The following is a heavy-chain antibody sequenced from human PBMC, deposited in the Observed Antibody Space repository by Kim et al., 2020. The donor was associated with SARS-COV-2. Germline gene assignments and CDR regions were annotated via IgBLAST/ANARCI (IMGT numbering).Heavy chain of an antibody. J-gene: IGHJ3*02. CDR3: ARPKSVGFAFDI. CDR2: IIPIFGTA. CDR1: GGTFSSYA. V-gene: IGHV1-69*13. D-gene: IGHD6-25*01. Sequence: SVKVSCKASGGTFSSYAISWVRQAPGQGLEWMGGIIPIFGTANYAQKFQGRVTITADESTSTAYMELSSLRSEDTAVYYCARPKSVGFAFDIWGQGTMVTVSS.